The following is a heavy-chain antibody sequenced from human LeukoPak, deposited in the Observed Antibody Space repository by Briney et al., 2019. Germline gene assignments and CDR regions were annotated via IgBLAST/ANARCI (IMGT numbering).Heavy chain of an antibody. CDR1: GGSISSGDYY. D-gene: IGHD2-2*01. CDR2: IYYSGST. CDR3: ARNLVPAAFDY. J-gene: IGHJ4*02. Sequence: SETLSLTCTVSGGSISSGDYYWSWIRQPPGKGLEWIGYIYYSGSTYYNPSLKSRVTISVDMSKNQFSLKLSSVTAADTAVYYCARNLVPAAFDYWGQGTLVTVSS. V-gene: IGHV4-30-4*08.